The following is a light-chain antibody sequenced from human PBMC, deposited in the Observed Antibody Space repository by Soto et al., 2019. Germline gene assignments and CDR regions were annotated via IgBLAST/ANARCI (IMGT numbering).Light chain of an antibody. V-gene: IGLV2-8*01. CDR1: SSDVGACNC. CDR3: SSYAGTNVFV. Sequence: QSVLTQPPSASGSPGQSVTISCTGTSSDVGACNCVSWYQQLPGKAPKLMIYEVNKRPSGVPARFSASKSGNTASLTVSGLQAEDEADYYCSSYAGTNVFVFGTGTKVTVL. J-gene: IGLJ1*01. CDR2: EVN.